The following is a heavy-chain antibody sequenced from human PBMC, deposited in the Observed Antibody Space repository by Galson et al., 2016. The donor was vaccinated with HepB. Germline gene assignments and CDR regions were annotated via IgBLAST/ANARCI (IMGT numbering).Heavy chain of an antibody. D-gene: IGHD3-3*01. J-gene: IGHJ4*02. CDR2: LNAGNGNT. Sequence: SVKVSCKASGYTFTSYAMHWVRQAPGQRLEWMGWLNAGNGNTKNSQKFQGRVTITRDTSASTAYMELSSLRSEDTAVYYCARAGTLRSGYWYYFDYWGQGTLVTVSS. CDR3: ARAGTLRSGYWYYFDY. V-gene: IGHV1-3*01. CDR1: GYTFTSYA.